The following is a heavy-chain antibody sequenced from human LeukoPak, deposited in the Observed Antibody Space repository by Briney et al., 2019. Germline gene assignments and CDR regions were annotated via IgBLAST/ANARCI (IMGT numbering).Heavy chain of an antibody. CDR2: IYYSGST. V-gene: IGHV4-39*07. J-gene: IGHJ6*02. CDR3: ARDLSGAVAALYYYYYYGMDV. CDR1: GGSISSSSYY. D-gene: IGHD6-19*01. Sequence: PSETLSLTCTVSGGSISSSSYYWGWIRQPPGKGLEWIGSIYYSGSTYYNPSLKSRVTISVDTSKNQFSLKLSSVTAADTAVYYCARDLSGAVAALYYYYYYGMDVWGQGTTVTVSS.